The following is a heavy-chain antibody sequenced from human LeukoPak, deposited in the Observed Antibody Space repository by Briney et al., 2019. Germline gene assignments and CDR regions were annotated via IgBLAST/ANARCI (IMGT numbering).Heavy chain of an antibody. J-gene: IGHJ4*02. V-gene: IGHV3-23*01. D-gene: IGHD3-3*01. CDR1: GFTFSSYA. CDR3: AKGGTVFGVVNYFDY. CDR2: ISGSGGST. Sequence: PGGSLRLSCAASGFTFSSYAMSWVRQAPGKGLEWVSAISGSGGSTYYADSVKGRFTISRDNSKNTLYLQMNSLRAEDTAVYYCAKGGTVFGVVNYFDYWGQGTLVTVSS.